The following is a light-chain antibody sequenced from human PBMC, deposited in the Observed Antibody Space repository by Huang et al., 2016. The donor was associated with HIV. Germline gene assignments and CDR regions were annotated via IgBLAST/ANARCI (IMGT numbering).Light chain of an antibody. CDR2: AAS. CDR1: QDISSY. CDR3: QQYYRPLLT. J-gene: IGKJ4*01. Sequence: AIRMTQSPSSLSASTGDRVTITCRASQDISSYLAWYQQKPGEAPKLLRYAASTLQGGVPSRFSGSGSGTDFTLTISCLQSEDFATYYCQQYYRPLLTFGGGTRV. V-gene: IGKV1-8*01.